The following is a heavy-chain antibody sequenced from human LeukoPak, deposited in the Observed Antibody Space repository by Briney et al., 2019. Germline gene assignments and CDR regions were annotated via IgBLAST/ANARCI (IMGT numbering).Heavy chain of an antibody. J-gene: IGHJ4*02. V-gene: IGHV3-23*01. CDR3: AKVPLRSGWKVFDY. CDR2: ISGSGGST. CDR1: GFTFSSYA. Sequence: PGGSLRLSCAASGFTFSSYAMSWVRQAPGKGLEWVSAISGSGGSTYYADSVKGGFTISRDNSKKPLSLQMHSLSAEHTAVYYCAKVPLRSGWKVFDYWGQGTLVTVSS. D-gene: IGHD6-19*01.